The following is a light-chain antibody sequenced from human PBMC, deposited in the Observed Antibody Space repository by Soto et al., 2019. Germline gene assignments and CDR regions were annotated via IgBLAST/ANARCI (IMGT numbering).Light chain of an antibody. V-gene: IGLV2-14*01. CDR1: SSDVGGYNY. CDR3: SSDTCSSTLDVV. Sequence: QSVLTQPASVSGSPGQSITISCTGTSSDVGGYNYVSWYQQHPGKAPKLMIYDVSNRPSGVSNRFSGSKSGNTASLTISGLQAEDEAEYYCSSDTCSSTLDVVFGGGTKVTVL. J-gene: IGLJ2*01. CDR2: DVS.